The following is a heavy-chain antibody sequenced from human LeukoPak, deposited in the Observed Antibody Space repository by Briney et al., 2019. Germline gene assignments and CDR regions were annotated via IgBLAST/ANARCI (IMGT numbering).Heavy chain of an antibody. CDR2: IYSGGST. Sequence: GGSLRLSCAASGFTVSSNYMNWVRQAPGKGLEWVSVIYSGGSTFYADSVNGRVTISRDNSKNTVYLQMNSLRAEGTAVYYCVSFYETYWGRGTLVTVSS. V-gene: IGHV3-53*01. J-gene: IGHJ4*02. D-gene: IGHD2/OR15-2a*01. CDR1: GFTVSSNY. CDR3: VSFYETY.